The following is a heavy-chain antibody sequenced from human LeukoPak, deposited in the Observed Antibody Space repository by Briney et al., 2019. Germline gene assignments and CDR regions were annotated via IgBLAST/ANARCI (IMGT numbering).Heavy chain of an antibody. CDR3: TGTHYYGSGSYSYYYYGMDV. V-gene: IGHV3-23*01. CDR2: ISGSGGSP. D-gene: IGHD3-10*01. J-gene: IGHJ6*02. Sequence: GGSLRLFCAASGFTFSSYAMSWVREAPGKGLECGSDISGSGGSPYYVDAVKGRFTISRDNSTTTLYLQMNSLRAEDTAVYYCTGTHYYGSGSYSYYYYGMDVWGQGTTVTVSS. CDR1: GFTFSSYA.